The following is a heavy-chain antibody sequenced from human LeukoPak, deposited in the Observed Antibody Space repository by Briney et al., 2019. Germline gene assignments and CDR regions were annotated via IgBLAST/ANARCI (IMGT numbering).Heavy chain of an antibody. CDR1: GFSFSSYY. Sequence: GGSLRLSCAASGFSFSSYYMYWVRQAPEKGLVWVSRIRTDGNTAYADSVKGRFTISRDNAKNTLYLQMNSLRAEDTAVYYCVAYNWNYPDYWGQGTLVTVSS. V-gene: IGHV3-74*01. D-gene: IGHD1-20*01. CDR2: IRTDGNT. CDR3: VAYNWNYPDY. J-gene: IGHJ4*02.